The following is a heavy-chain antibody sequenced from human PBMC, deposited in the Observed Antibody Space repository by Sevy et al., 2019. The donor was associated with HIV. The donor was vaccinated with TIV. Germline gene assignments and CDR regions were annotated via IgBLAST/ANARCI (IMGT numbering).Heavy chain of an antibody. CDR3: AITKDCSDNSGYPFDY. CDR2: FDPEDGET. V-gene: IGHV1-24*01. J-gene: IGHJ4*02. CDR1: GYTLSELS. D-gene: IGHD5-12*01. Sequence: ASVKVSCKVFGYTLSELSMHWVRQTPGKGLEWMGSFDPEDGETIYAEKFQGRVAMTEDTSTDTAYMELRSLRSEDTAVFYCAITKDCSDNSGYPFDYWGQGTLVTVSS.